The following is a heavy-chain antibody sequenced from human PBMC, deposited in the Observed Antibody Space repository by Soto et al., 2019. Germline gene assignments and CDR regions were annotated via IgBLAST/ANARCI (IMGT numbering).Heavy chain of an antibody. CDR1: GYNFTSHY. J-gene: IGHJ4*02. CDR2: INPSGGST. V-gene: IGHV1-46*01. CDR3: ARVNGFLDY. D-gene: IGHD3-3*01. Sequence: ASGEVSCKASGYNFTSHYMHWVLQAPGQGLEWMGIINPSGGSTSYAQKFQGRVTMTRDTSTSTVYMELSSLRSEDTAVYYCARVNGFLDYWGQGTLVTVSS.